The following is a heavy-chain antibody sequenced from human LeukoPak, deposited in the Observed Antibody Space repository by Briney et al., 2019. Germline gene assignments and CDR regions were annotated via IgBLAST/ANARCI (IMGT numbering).Heavy chain of an antibody. CDR3: ARNDDYGGNGYFDY. Sequence: GGSLRLSCAAPGFTFSSFAMSWVRQAPGKGLEWVSVISGSGNSTYYADSVKGRFTVSRDNSKNTLYLQMNRLRAEDTALYYGARNDDYGGNGYFDYWGQGTLVTGSS. CDR2: ISGSGNST. V-gene: IGHV3-23*01. CDR1: GFTFSSFA. J-gene: IGHJ4*02. D-gene: IGHD4-23*01.